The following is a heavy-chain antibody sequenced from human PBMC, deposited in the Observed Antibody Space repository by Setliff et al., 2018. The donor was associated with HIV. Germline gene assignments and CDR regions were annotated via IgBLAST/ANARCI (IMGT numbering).Heavy chain of an antibody. CDR3: ARARFWSGYYTGDNYYYMDV. Sequence: SETLSLTCTVSDGSVYGHYWNWIRQPPGKGLEWIGYFYFSGNTNYNPSLKSRATISVDPSKNQFSLKLSSVTAADTAVYYCARARFWSGYYTGDNYYYMDVWGKGTTVTVSS. V-gene: IGHV4-59*02. CDR2: FYFSGNT. J-gene: IGHJ6*03. D-gene: IGHD3-3*01. CDR1: DGSVYGHY.